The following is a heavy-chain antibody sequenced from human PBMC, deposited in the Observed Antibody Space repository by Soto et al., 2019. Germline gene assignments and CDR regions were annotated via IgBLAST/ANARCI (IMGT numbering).Heavy chain of an antibody. CDR2: IRPYNGKT. J-gene: IGHJ3*02. D-gene: IGHD2-21*02. CDR3: ARERVSMVTGVFDI. Sequence: QVQLLQSGTEVKKPGASVKVSCEASGYIFISYGINWVRQAPGQGLEWMGWIRPYNGKTNYAQKMQGRVTMTTDTSTSTAYMEFSNLRSDDTSVYYCARERVSMVTGVFDIWGQGTMVTVSS. CDR1: GYIFISYG. V-gene: IGHV1-18*01.